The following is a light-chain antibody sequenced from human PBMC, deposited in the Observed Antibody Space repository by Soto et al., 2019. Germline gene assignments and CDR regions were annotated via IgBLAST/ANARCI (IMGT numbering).Light chain of an antibody. V-gene: IGLV2-14*03. Sequence: QSALTQPASVSGSPGQSISISCTGTSSDVGGYNYVSWYQQHPGKAPKLMIYDVSNRPSGVSDRFSGSKSGNTASLTISGLQAEDEADYFCSSYPSTNTLYVFGTGTKVTVL. CDR2: DVS. J-gene: IGLJ1*01. CDR3: SSYPSTNTLYV. CDR1: SSDVGGYNY.